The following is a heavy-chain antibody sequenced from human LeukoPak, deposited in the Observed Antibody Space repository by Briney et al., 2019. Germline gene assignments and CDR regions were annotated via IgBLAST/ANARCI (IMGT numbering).Heavy chain of an antibody. V-gene: IGHV1-2*02. CDR3: ARDSSGSYYVSGAFDI. CDR1: GYTFTGYY. J-gene: IGHJ3*02. Sequence: GASVKVSCKASGYTFTGYYMHWVRQAPGQGLEWMGWINPNSGGTNYAQKFQGRVTMTRDTSISTAYMELSRLRSDDTAVYYCARDSSGSYYVSGAFDIWGQGTMVTVSS. D-gene: IGHD1-26*01. CDR2: INPNSGGT.